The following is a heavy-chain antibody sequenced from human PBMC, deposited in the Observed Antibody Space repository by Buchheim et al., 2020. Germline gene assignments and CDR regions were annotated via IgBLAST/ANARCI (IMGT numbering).Heavy chain of an antibody. CDR1: GFTFSSYA. D-gene: IGHD3-22*01. V-gene: IGHV3-30*04. CDR2: ISYDGSNK. Sequence: QVQLVESGGDVVQPGRSLRLSCAASGFTFSSYAMHWVRQAPGKGLEWVAVISYDGSNKYYADSVKGRFTIPRDNSKNTPYLQMNSLRAEDTAVYYCARDSSYYDSSGYLNYWGQGTL. CDR3: ARDSSYYDSSGYLNY. J-gene: IGHJ4*02.